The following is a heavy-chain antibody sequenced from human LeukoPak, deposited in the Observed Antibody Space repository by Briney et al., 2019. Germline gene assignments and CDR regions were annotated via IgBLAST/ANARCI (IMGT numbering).Heavy chain of an antibody. CDR1: GFTFSSYA. J-gene: IGHJ6*04. Sequence: PGGSLRLSCAASGFTFSSYAMSWVRQAPGKGLEWVSAISGSGGSAYYADSVRGRFTISRDNSKNTLYLQMNSLRGEDTAVYYCAKGGSIMDVWGKGTTVTISS. CDR2: ISGSGGSA. V-gene: IGHV3-23*01. CDR3: AKGGSIMDV. D-gene: IGHD1-26*01.